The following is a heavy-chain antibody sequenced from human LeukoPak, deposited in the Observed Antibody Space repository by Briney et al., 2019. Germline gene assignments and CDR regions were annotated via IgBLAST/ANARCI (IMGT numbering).Heavy chain of an antibody. J-gene: IGHJ4*02. D-gene: IGHD3-9*01. CDR2: INPNRGAT. V-gene: IGHV1-2*02. CDR1: GYTFTSYY. CDR3: ARADYDVLTGYGRF. Sequence: ASVKVSCKASGYTFTSYYIHWVRQVPGHGLEWMGGINPNRGATKYSQKFQGRATMTRDTPISTVYMELKNLRSDDTAVYYCARADYDVLTGYGRFWGQGTLVTVSS.